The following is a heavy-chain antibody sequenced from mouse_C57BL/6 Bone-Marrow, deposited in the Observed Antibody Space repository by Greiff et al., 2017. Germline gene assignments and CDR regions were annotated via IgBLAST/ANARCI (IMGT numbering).Heavy chain of an antibody. Sequence: QVQLQQPGAELVRPGSSVKLSCKASGYTFTSYWMDWVKQRPGQGLEWIGNIYPSDSETHYNQKFKDKATLTVDKSSSTAYMQLNSLTSEDSAVYYCARGTGTVYYFDYWGQGTTLTVSS. CDR2: IYPSDSET. CDR1: GYTFTSYW. J-gene: IGHJ2*01. CDR3: ARGTGTVYYFDY. V-gene: IGHV1-61*01. D-gene: IGHD4-1*01.